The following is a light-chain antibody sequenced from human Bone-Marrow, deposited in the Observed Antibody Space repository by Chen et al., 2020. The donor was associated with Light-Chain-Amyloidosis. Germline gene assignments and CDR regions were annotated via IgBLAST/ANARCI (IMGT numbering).Light chain of an antibody. Sequence: SYVLTQPSSVSVAPAQTATLACGGNNIGSTSWHWYQQPPGQAPLLVVYDDSDRPSGIPERLSGSNSGNTATLTISRVEAGDEVDYYCQVWDRSSDRPVFGGGTKLTVL. V-gene: IGLV3-21*02. CDR3: QVWDRSSDRPV. CDR2: DDS. CDR1: NIGSTS. J-gene: IGLJ3*02.